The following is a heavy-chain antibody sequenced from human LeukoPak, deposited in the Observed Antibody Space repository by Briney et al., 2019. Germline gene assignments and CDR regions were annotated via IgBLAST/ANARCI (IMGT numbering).Heavy chain of an antibody. CDR3: ARLSSSWYQDWYFDL. D-gene: IGHD6-13*01. CDR2: IYTSGST. Sequence: SETLSLTCTVSGGSISNYDWSWIRQPAGKGLEWIGRIYTSGSTNYNPSLKSRVTMSEDTSKKQFSLKLSSVTAADTAVYYCARLSSSWYQDWYFDLWGRGALVTVSS. CDR1: GGSISNYD. J-gene: IGHJ2*01. V-gene: IGHV4-4*07.